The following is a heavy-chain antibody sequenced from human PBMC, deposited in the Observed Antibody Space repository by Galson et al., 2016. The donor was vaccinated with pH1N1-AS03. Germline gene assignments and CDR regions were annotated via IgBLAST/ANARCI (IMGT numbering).Heavy chain of an antibody. CDR2: IYGGGDT. D-gene: IGHD3-16*01. Sequence: SLRLSCAASGFTINNNYMSWVRQAPGKGLEWVSVIYGGGDTFYADSVKGRFTISRDNSKKTVYLHMNSLRVEDTAVYYCAREPWGSTQGEYWGQGTLVTVSS. CDR3: AREPWGSTQGEY. J-gene: IGHJ4*02. V-gene: IGHV3-53*01. CDR1: GFTINNNY.